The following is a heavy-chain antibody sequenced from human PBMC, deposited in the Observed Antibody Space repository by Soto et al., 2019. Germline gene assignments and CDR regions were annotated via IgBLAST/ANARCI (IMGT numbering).Heavy chain of an antibody. CDR2: IYYTGST. Sequence: TSETLSLTCTVSGGSINSGGYYWSWIRQHPGKGLEWIGPIYYTGSTYSNPSLKSRVTISVDTSKNQFSLRLSSVTVADTAVYYCARGARARGSCSHYFDYWDQGTLVTVSS. V-gene: IGHV4-31*03. CDR3: ARGARARGSCSHYFDY. D-gene: IGHD2-15*01. CDR1: GGSINSGGYY. J-gene: IGHJ4*02.